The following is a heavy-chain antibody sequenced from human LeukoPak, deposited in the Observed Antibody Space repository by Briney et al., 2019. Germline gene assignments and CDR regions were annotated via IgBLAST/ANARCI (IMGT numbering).Heavy chain of an antibody. CDR1: GGSISSGGYY. J-gene: IGHJ6*02. V-gene: IGHV4-61*08. D-gene: IGHD1-26*01. CDR3: ASSGSHYYGMDV. Sequence: SETLSLTCTVSGGSISSGGYYWSWIRQPPGKGLEWIGYIYYSGSTNYNPSLKSRVTISVDTSKNQFSLKLSSVTAADTAVYYCASSGSHYYGMDVWGQGTTVTVSS. CDR2: IYYSGST.